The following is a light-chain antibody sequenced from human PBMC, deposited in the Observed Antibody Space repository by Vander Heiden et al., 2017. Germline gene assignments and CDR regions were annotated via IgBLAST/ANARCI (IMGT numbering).Light chain of an antibody. CDR2: KNN. CDR1: RPNIGSYY. J-gene: IGLJ2*01. V-gene: IGLV1-47*01. Sequence: QSVLTQPPSASATPGHRVTISCSGRRPNIGSYYVDWYQQLTGTAPKLLIYKNNQRPSGVPDRFSGSKSGTSASLAISGLRSEDEADYYCAACDASVSGVVFGGGTKLTVL. CDR3: AACDASVSGVV.